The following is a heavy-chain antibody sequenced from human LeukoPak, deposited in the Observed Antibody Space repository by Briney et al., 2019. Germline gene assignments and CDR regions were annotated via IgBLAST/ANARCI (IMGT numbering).Heavy chain of an antibody. Sequence: GGSLRLSCAASGFTFSEHYMDWVRQAPGKGLEWVARTRNKPNGYTTEYVASVKGRFTISRDDSKNSLYLQMNSLKTEDTAVYYCVRLNYISGWTPGYWGQGTLVIVSS. CDR2: TRNKPNGYTT. CDR1: GFTFSEHY. J-gene: IGHJ4*02. V-gene: IGHV3-72*01. D-gene: IGHD6-19*01. CDR3: VRLNYISGWTPGY.